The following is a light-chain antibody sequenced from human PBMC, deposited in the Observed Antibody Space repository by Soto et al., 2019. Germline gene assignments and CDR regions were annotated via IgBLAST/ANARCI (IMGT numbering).Light chain of an antibody. J-gene: IGKJ1*01. Sequence: IQMTQSPSSLSASVGDRVTITCQVSQDISNYLNWYQQKPGKAPKLLIYKAANLADEVPSRFAGSGSGTDFTLTITRLQPDDFATYYCQHYNSFSRTFGQGTKVDIK. CDR1: QDISNY. CDR3: QHYNSFSRT. V-gene: IGKV1-33*01. CDR2: KAA.